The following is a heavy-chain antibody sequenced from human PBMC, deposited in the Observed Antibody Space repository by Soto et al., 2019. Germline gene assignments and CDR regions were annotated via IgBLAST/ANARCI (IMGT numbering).Heavy chain of an antibody. Sequence: QLQLQESGSGLVKPSQTLYLTCAVSGGSISSGGYSWSWIRQPPGKGLEWIGYIYHSGSTYYNPSLKSRVTISVDRSKNQFSLKLSSVTAEDTAVYYCARVPGPWGQGTLVTVSS. CDR1: GGSISSGGYS. V-gene: IGHV4-30-2*01. D-gene: IGHD3-10*01. J-gene: IGHJ5*02. CDR3: ARVPGP. CDR2: IYHSGST.